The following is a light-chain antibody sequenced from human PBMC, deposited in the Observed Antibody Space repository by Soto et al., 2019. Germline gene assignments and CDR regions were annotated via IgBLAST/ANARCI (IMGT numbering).Light chain of an antibody. CDR2: GAF. V-gene: IGKV3D-20*02. CDR1: QSVSGSR. Sequence: ETLLTQSPVTLSLSPGERATLSCRASQSVSGSRLAWYHQKPGQAPRLLIYGAFNRVTGIPVRFSGSGYGTDFTLTITTLQPEDVGIYYCQQCHATPLTFGQGTRLEIK. CDR3: QQCHATPLT. J-gene: IGKJ5*01.